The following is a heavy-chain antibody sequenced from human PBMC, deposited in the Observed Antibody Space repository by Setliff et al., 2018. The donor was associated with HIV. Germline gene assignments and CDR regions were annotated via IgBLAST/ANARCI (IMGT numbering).Heavy chain of an antibody. V-gene: IGHV3-66*02. J-gene: IGHJ4*02. Sequence: GSLRLSCAASGFTLSNTYMAWVRQAPGKRPEWVSTLYGSGDTYHADSVKGRFTLSRDTSKNTLYLQMDSLRPEDTAIYYCARSRLYNSALDFWGQGTLVTVSS. CDR3: ARSRLYNSALDF. D-gene: IGHD3-10*01. CDR1: GFTLSNTY. CDR2: LYGSGDT.